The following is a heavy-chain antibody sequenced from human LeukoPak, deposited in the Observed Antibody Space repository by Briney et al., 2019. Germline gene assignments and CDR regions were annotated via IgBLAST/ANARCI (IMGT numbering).Heavy chain of an antibody. Sequence: PGGSLRLSCAASGFTVNNNHMSWVRQAPGKGLEWVSVIYSGGSAYYADSVKGRFTISRDNSNNTLYLQMNSLRVGDTAVYYCARELDGYNLGGTAFDYWGQGTLVTVSS. CDR3: ARELDGYNLGGTAFDY. J-gene: IGHJ4*02. D-gene: IGHD5-24*01. V-gene: IGHV3-66*02. CDR1: GFTVNNNH. CDR2: IYSGGSA.